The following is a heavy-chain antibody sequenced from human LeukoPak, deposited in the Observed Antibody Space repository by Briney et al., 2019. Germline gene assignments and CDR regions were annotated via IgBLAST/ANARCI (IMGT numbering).Heavy chain of an antibody. J-gene: IGHJ4*02. CDR2: IDPSDSYT. CDR3: ARHTYYYGSGSYYIAIDY. D-gene: IGHD3-10*01. CDR1: GYSFTSYW. Sequence: GESLKISFKGSGYSFTSYWISWVRPMPGKGLEWMGRIDPSDSYTNYSPSFQGHVTISADKSISTAYLQWSSLKASDTAMYYCARHTYYYGSGSYYIAIDYWGQGTLVTVSS. V-gene: IGHV5-10-1*01.